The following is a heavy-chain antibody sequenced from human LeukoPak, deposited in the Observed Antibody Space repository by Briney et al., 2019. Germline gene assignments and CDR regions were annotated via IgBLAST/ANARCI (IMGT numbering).Heavy chain of an antibody. J-gene: IGHJ1*01. Sequence: PGRSLRLSCAASGFTFSSYGMHWVRQAPGKGLEWVAVISYDGSNKYYADSVKGRFTISRDNSKNTLYLQMNSLRAEDTAVYYCAKDLRARGYFDWLFQHWGQGTLVTVSS. V-gene: IGHV3-30*18. D-gene: IGHD3-9*01. CDR3: AKDLRARGYFDWLFQH. CDR2: ISYDGSNK. CDR1: GFTFSSYG.